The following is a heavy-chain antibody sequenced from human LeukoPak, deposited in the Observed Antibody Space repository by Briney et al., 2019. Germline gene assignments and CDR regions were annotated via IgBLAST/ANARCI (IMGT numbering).Heavy chain of an antibody. V-gene: IGHV4-59*01. CDR1: GGSISNYH. CDR3: ATRSTGVAATFDS. J-gene: IGHJ4*02. Sequence: SETLSLTCTVSGGSISNYHWSWIRQPPGKGLEWIGYIYYSGSTNYNPSLKSRVTISVDTSKNQFSLKLSSVTAADTAVYYCATRSTGVAATFDSWGQGALVTVSS. CDR2: IYYSGST. D-gene: IGHD2-15*01.